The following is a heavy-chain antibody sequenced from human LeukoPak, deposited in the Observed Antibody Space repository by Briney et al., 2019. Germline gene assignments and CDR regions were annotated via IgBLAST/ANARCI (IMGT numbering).Heavy chain of an antibody. CDR3: AKGGAQV. V-gene: IGHV3-23*01. J-gene: IGHJ4*02. CDR1: GFTFSSDA. CDR2: ISSSGGST. D-gene: IGHD1-26*01. Sequence: GGSLRLSCAASGFTFSSDAMRWVRQAPGKGLEWVSAISSSGGSTYYADSVRGRFTISRDSSKNTLYLQMNSLRVEDTAVYYCAKGGAQVGGQGTLVTVSS.